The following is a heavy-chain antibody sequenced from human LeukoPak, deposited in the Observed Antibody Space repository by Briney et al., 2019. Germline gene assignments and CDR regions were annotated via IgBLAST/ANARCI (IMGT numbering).Heavy chain of an antibody. J-gene: IGHJ4*02. CDR2: ISYDGSNK. Sequence: GGSLRLSCAASGFTFSSYGMHWVCQAPGKGLEWVAVISYDGSNKYYADSVKGRFTISRDNSKNTLYLQMNSLRAEDTAVYYCAKAGLTTVTTRHFDYWGQGTLVTVSS. CDR1: GFTFSSYG. D-gene: IGHD4-17*01. V-gene: IGHV3-30*18. CDR3: AKAGLTTVTTRHFDY.